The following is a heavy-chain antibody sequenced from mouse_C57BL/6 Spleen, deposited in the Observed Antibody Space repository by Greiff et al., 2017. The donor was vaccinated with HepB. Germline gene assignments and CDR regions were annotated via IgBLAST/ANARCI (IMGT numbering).Heavy chain of an antibody. CDR3: ARDYGSSSLYAMDY. V-gene: IGHV1-81*01. D-gene: IGHD1-1*01. Sequence: VQLVESGAELARPGASVKLSCKASGYTFTSYGISWVKQRTGQGLEWIGEIYPRSGNTYYNEKFKGKATLTADKSSSTAYMELRSLTSEDSAVYFCARDYGSSSLYAMDYWGQGTSVTVSS. CDR2: IYPRSGNT. J-gene: IGHJ4*01. CDR1: GYTFTSYG.